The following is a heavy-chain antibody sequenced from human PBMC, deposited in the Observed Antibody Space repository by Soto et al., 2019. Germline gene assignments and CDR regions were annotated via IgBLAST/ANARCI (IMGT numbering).Heavy chain of an antibody. CDR2: INPNGGSP. Sequence: QVQLVQSGAEVKKPGASVKVSCKTSGYSFTGYTMHWVRQAPVQGLEWMGIINPNGGSPTYAQKFQDSVTMTRDTSTSTYYMELTTLRADDTAVYYCAKESSNWSFDYWGQGTLITVSS. D-gene: IGHD6-13*01. J-gene: IGHJ4*02. CDR3: AKESSNWSFDY. V-gene: IGHV1-46*01. CDR1: GYSFTGYT.